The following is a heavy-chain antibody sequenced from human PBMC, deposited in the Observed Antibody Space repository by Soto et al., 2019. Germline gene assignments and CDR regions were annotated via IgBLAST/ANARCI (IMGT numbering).Heavy chain of an antibody. J-gene: IGHJ5*02. CDR3: ARDLEYSYGPKWRNWFDP. D-gene: IGHD5-18*01. CDR1: GFTFSDYF. V-gene: IGHV3-11*01. Sequence: QVQLVESGGGFVKPGGSLRLSCAASGFTFSDYFMSWVRQAPGKGLEWISYISSSGSTIYYADSVKGRFTISRDNAKNSLYLQMNSLRAEDTAVYYCARDLEYSYGPKWRNWFDPWGQGTLVTVSS. CDR2: ISSSGSTI.